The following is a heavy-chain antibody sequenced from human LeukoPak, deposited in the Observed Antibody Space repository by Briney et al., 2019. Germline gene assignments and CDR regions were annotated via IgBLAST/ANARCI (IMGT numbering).Heavy chain of an antibody. CDR2: IYSGGST. CDR1: GFTVSSNY. V-gene: IGHV3-53*01. CDR3: ARERESSGWYPYYFDY. D-gene: IGHD6-19*01. J-gene: IGHJ4*02. Sequence: GGSLRLSCAASGFTVSSNYMSWVRQAPGKGLEWVSVIYSGGSTYYADSVEGRFTISRDNSKNTLYLQMNSLRAEDTAVYYCARERESSGWYPYYFDYWGQGTLVTVSS.